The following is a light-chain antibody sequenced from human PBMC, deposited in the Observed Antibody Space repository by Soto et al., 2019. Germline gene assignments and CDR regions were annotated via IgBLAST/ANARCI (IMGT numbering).Light chain of an antibody. Sequence: QSVLTQPPSVSAAPGQKVTISSSGSSSNIENNYVSWYQQLPGTAPKLLIYDNNKRPSEIPDRFSGSKSGTSATLGITGLQPWDEADYHCGTWDSSLNGVVFGGGTKLTVL. CDR2: DNN. CDR1: SSNIENNY. V-gene: IGLV1-51*01. CDR3: GTWDSSLNGVV. J-gene: IGLJ2*01.